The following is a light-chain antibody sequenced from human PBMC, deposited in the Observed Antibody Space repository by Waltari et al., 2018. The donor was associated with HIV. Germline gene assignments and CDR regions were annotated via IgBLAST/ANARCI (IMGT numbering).Light chain of an antibody. J-gene: IGLJ2*01. CDR1: KLGSKF. Sequence: SYELTQPPSVSVSPGQTATISCPGDKLGSKFVSWYKQRPGQPPVVVIFQDGTRPSGISERISGSNSGNTATLTIRGTQAIDEADYYCQALDTSAYVLFGGGTKLTVL. V-gene: IGLV3-1*01. CDR3: QALDTSAYVL. CDR2: QDG.